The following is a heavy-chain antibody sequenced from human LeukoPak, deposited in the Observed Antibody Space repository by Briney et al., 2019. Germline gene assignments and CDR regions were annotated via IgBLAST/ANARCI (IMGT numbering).Heavy chain of an antibody. CDR2: INPNSGGT. CDR3: AREHLLRYFDWLSRGWFDP. Sequence: GASVKVSCKASGYTFTGYYMHWVRQAPGQGLEWMGRINPNSGGTNYAQKFQGRVTMTRDTSISTAYMELIRLRSDDTAVYYCAREHLLRYFDWLSRGWFDPWGQGTLVTVSS. J-gene: IGHJ5*02. CDR1: GYTFTGYY. V-gene: IGHV1-2*06. D-gene: IGHD3-9*01.